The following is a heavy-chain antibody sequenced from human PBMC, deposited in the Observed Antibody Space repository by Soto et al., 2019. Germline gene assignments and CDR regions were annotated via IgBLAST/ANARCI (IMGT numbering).Heavy chain of an antibody. Sequence: QVQLQESGPGLVKPSETLSLTCTVSGGSISSYYWSWIRQPPGKGLEWIGYIYYSGSTNYNPSLQSRVTISVDTSKNQFSLKLSSVTAADTAVYYCARGNSSSWYAFYLDVWGQGTTVTVSS. J-gene: IGHJ6*02. V-gene: IGHV4-59*01. D-gene: IGHD6-13*01. CDR3: ARGNSSSWYAFYLDV. CDR2: IYYSGST. CDR1: GGSISSYY.